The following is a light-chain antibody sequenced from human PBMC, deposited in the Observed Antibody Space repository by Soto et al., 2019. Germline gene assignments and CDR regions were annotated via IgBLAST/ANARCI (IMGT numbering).Light chain of an antibody. CDR1: SSDVGGYNY. CDR3: SSYTSSSTSCV. Sequence: QSALTQPASVSGSPGQSITISCTGTSSDVGGYNYDSWYQQHPGKAPKLMIYDVSNRPSGVSNRFSGSKSGNTASLTISGLQAEDEADYYCSSYTSSSTSCVFGTGTKLTVL. J-gene: IGLJ1*01. V-gene: IGLV2-14*01. CDR2: DVS.